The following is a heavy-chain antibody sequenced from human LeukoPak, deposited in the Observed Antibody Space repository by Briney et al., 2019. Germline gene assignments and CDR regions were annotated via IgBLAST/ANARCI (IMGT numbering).Heavy chain of an antibody. Sequence: SVKVSCKASGGTFSSYAISWVRQAPGQGLEWMGGIIPIFGTANYAQKFQGRVTITTDESTSTAYMELSRLRSDDTAVYYCATGLLWFGESWGQGTLVTVSS. V-gene: IGHV1-69*05. J-gene: IGHJ5*02. CDR3: ATGLLWFGES. D-gene: IGHD3-10*01. CDR1: GGTFSSYA. CDR2: IIPIFGTA.